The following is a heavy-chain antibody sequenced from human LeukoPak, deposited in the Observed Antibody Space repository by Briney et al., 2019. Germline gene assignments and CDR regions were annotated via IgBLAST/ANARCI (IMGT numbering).Heavy chain of an antibody. D-gene: IGHD1-20*01. Sequence: GGSLRLSCAASGFTFSSYAMHWVRQAPGEGLVWVSRSSTDGSRTSYADSVKGRFTISRDNAKNTLYLQMNSLRAEDTAVYYCARDFSDYNWNDEYFDYWGQGTLVTVSS. V-gene: IGHV3-74*01. CDR1: GFTFSSYA. CDR2: SSTDGSRT. CDR3: ARDFSDYNWNDEYFDY. J-gene: IGHJ4*02.